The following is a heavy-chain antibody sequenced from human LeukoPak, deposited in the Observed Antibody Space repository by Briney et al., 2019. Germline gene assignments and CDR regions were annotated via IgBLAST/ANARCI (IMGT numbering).Heavy chain of an antibody. CDR2: ISSSSSYI. CDR1: GFTFSSYS. D-gene: IGHD2-8*01. Sequence: TGGSLRLSCAASGFTFSSYSMNWVRQAPGKGLEWVSSISSSSSYIYYADSVKGRFTISRDNAKNSLYLQMNSLRAEDTAVYYCARDHVDRTNGVCHYYYYYYMDVWGKGTTVTVSS. CDR3: ARDHVDRTNGVCHYYYYYYMDV. V-gene: IGHV3-21*01. J-gene: IGHJ6*03.